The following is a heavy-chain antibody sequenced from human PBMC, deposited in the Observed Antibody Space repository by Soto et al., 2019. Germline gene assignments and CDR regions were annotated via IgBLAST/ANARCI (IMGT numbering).Heavy chain of an antibody. Sequence: ASVKVSCKASGYSFTDYHIHWVRQAPGQGLEWLGRINPKSGGASTAQKFQGWVTMTRDRSISTVYMELTRLRSDDTAVYFCARGHSTDCSNGVCSFFYNHEMDVWGQGTTVTVS. CDR1: GYSFTDYH. CDR2: INPKSGGA. D-gene: IGHD2-8*01. J-gene: IGHJ6*02. V-gene: IGHV1-2*04. CDR3: ARGHSTDCSNGVCSFFYNHEMDV.